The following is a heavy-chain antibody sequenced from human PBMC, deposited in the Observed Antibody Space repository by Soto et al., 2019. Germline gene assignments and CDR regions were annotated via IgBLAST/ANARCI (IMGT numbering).Heavy chain of an antibody. CDR3: ARVGRYSGKRILFDY. Sequence: SETLSLTCAVYGGSFSGYYWSWIRQPPGKGLEWIGEINHSGSTNYNPSLKSRVNISVDTSKNQFSLKLSSVTAADTAVYYCARVGRYSGKRILFDYWGQGTLVTVSS. D-gene: IGHD5-12*01. V-gene: IGHV4-34*01. J-gene: IGHJ4*02. CDR2: INHSGST. CDR1: GGSFSGYY.